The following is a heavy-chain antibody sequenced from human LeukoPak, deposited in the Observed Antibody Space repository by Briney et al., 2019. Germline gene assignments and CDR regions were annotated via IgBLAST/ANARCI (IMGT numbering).Heavy chain of an antibody. Sequence: GGSLRLSCAASGFTFSNFAMSWVRQAPGRGLEWVSAISGVGRSTYYAHSVKGRFTISRDNSNNLLYLKMNNLGAEDTAIYNCAKDNTCDDGGYYFDYWGQGTLVTVSS. V-gene: IGHV3-23*01. J-gene: IGHJ4*02. D-gene: IGHD3-22*01. CDR1: GFTFSNFA. CDR2: ISGVGRST. CDR3: AKDNTCDDGGYYFDY.